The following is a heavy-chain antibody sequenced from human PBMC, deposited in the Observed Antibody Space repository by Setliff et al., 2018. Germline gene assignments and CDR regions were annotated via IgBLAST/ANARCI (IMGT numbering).Heavy chain of an antibody. V-gene: IGHV4-39*01. CDR2: IYDSGSS. Sequence: SETLSLTCAVSGGSVSNSGFFWGWLRQAPGKGLEWIGNIYDSGSSNYNAALKSRLIITRDTSKNQIPLKLTSVTAADTAVYYCGRGFSRIEGWGNWFDPWGQGILVTVSS. J-gene: IGHJ5*02. CDR1: GGSVSNSGFF. CDR3: GRGFSRIEGWGNWFDP. D-gene: IGHD2-15*01.